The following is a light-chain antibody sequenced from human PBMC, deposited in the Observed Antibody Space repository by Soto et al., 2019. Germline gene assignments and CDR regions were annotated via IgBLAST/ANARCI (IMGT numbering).Light chain of an antibody. CDR2: DAS. Sequence: EIVLTQSPATLSLSPGERATLSCRASQSVSSYLAWYQQKPGQAPRLLIYDASNRATGIPARFSGSGSGTDFTLTISSREPEDFAVYYCQPRSNWPTFRQGT. J-gene: IGKJ1*01. CDR3: QPRSNWPT. CDR1: QSVSSY. V-gene: IGKV3-11*01.